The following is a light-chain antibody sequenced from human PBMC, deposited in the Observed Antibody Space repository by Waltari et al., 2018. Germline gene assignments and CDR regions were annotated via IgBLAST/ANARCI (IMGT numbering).Light chain of an antibody. CDR3: CSYAGSYTWV. V-gene: IGLV2-11*01. CDR1: RSDVGGSTY. Sequence: QSALTQPRSVPGSPGQSVTISCTGTRSDVGGSTYVSWYQQHPGKAPKLMIYDVSKRPSGVPDRFSGSKSGNTASLTISGLQAEDEADYYCCSYAGSYTWVFGGGTKLTVL. J-gene: IGLJ3*02. CDR2: DVS.